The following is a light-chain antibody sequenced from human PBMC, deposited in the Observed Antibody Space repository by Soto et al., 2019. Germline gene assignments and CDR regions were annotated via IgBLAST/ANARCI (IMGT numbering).Light chain of an antibody. J-gene: IGKJ4*01. CDR1: QSVSSTY. CDR2: DAS. Sequence: EIVLTQSPGTLSLSPGDRATLSCRASQSVSSTYLAWYQQKPGQAPRLLIYDASNRATGIPARFSGSGSGTDFTLTISSLEPEDIAVYYCQQRSNWRVTFGGGTKVDIK. V-gene: IGKV3D-20*02. CDR3: QQRSNWRVT.